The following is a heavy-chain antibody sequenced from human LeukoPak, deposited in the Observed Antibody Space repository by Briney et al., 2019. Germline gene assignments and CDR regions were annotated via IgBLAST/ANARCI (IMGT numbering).Heavy chain of an antibody. CDR3: ARERGDTAMANFDY. D-gene: IGHD5-18*01. CDR1: GGTFINYA. Sequence: SVPVSCKPSGGTFINYAISWVRQAPGQGREWMGRIIPILGIANYAQKFQGRVTITADKSTSTAYLELSSLRSEDTAVYYCARERGDTAMANFDYWGQGTLVTVSS. V-gene: IGHV1-69*04. CDR2: IIPILGIA. J-gene: IGHJ4*02.